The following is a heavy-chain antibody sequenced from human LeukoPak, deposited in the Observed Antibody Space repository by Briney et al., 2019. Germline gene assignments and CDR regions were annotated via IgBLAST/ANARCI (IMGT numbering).Heavy chain of an antibody. V-gene: IGHV5-51*01. Sequence: PGESLKISCKGSGYTFSFYWIAWVRQMPGKGLEWMGIIYPDDSDARYSPSFQGHVTFSVDKSISTAFLQWSSLKASDTAMYYCARLHYFHSGGSSPGLDYWGQGTLVTVSS. D-gene: IGHD3-22*01. J-gene: IGHJ4*02. CDR3: ARLHYFHSGGSSPGLDY. CDR1: GYTFSFYW. CDR2: IYPDDSDA.